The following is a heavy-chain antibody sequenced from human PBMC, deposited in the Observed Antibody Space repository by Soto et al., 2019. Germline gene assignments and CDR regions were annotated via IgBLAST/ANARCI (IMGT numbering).Heavy chain of an antibody. CDR2: INHSGSI. CDR1: GESFSCYD. CDR3: ARISTLLRGVIRD. J-gene: IGHJ4*02. D-gene: IGHD3-10*01. V-gene: IGHV4-34*01. Sequence: PSETKCVTCAVDGESFSCYDGTWIRQPPGTGLEWIGEINHSGSIKYNPSVKSRVSISVDKSKNQFSLRVISVTAADTAMYYCARISTLLRGVIRDWGRGTLVTVSS.